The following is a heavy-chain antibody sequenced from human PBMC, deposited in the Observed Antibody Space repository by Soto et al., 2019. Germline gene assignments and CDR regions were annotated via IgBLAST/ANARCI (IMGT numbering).Heavy chain of an antibody. V-gene: IGHV3-30*18. CDR2: ISYDGSNK. CDR1: GLTFSSYG. CDR3: AKDTAMGHFDY. J-gene: IGHJ4*02. Sequence: GGSLRLSCAASGLTFSSYGMHWVRQAPGKGLEWVAVISYDGSNKYYADSVKGRFTISRDNSKNTLYLQMNSLRAEDTAVYYCAKDTAMGHFDYWGQGTLVTVSS. D-gene: IGHD5-18*01.